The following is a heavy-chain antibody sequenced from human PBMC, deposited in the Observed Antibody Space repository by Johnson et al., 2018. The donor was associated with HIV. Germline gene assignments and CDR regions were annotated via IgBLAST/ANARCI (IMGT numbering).Heavy chain of an antibody. Sequence: VQLVESGGGVVQPGRSLRLSCAASGFTFSSYDMHWVRQATGKGLEWVSAIGTAGDTYYPGSVKGRFTISRENAKNSLYLQMNGLRPEDTAVYYCAKDEAQTLASAGRDAFDFWGQGTAVTV. J-gene: IGHJ3*01. D-gene: IGHD6-13*01. V-gene: IGHV3-13*01. CDR1: GFTFSSYD. CDR3: AKDEAQTLASAGRDAFDF. CDR2: IGTAGDT.